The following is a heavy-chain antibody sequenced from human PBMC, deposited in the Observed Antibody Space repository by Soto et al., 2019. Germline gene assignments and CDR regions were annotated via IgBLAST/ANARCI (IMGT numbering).Heavy chain of an antibody. J-gene: IGHJ4*02. V-gene: IGHV3-30*03. D-gene: IGHD6-13*01. CDR1: GFTFSSYG. Sequence: QVQLVESGGGVVQPGRSLRLSCAASGFTFSSYGMHWVRQAPGKGLEWVAVISYDGSNKYYADSVKGRFTISRDNSKNTLYLQMNSLRAEDTAVYYCLSWYDYWGQGTLVTVSS. CDR3: LSWYDY. CDR2: ISYDGSNK.